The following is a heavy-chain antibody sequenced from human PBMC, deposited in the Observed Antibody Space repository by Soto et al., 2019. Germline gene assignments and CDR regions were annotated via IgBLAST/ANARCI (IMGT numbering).Heavy chain of an antibody. J-gene: IGHJ6*02. CDR1: GGSISSYY. Sequence: QVQLQESGPGLVKPSETLSLTCTVSGGSISSYYWSWIRQPPGKGREWIGYISYSGSTKYNPSLXSRVTISVDTPXXXVXXKLSSVTGADTAVYYCARDRVDRGVEDYYFYGMDVWGQGTTVTVSS. CDR2: ISYSGST. CDR3: ARDRVDRGVEDYYFYGMDV. V-gene: IGHV4-59*01. D-gene: IGHD3-10*01.